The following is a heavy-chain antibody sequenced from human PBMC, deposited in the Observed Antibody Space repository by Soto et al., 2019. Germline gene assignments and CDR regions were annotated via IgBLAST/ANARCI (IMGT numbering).Heavy chain of an antibody. CDR3: ARDPPLPAAMVD. Sequence: LSLTCAVSGGSLSSSNWWSWVRQPPGKGLEWIGEIYHSGSTNYNPSLKSRVTISVDKSKNQFSLQLSSVTAADTALYYCARDPPLPAAMVDWGQGTLVTVSS. V-gene: IGHV4-4*02. J-gene: IGHJ4*02. CDR1: GGSLSSSNW. CDR2: IYHSGST. D-gene: IGHD2-2*01.